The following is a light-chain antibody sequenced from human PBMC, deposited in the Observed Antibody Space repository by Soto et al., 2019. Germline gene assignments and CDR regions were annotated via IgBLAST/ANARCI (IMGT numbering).Light chain of an antibody. CDR2: DVS. CDR1: QRIGGW. J-gene: IGKJ1*01. CDR3: QQYDSYWGT. Sequence: DIQMTQSPSTLSASVGDRVTITCRASQRIGGWLAWYQQRPGEAPKLLIYDVSSLKSGVPSRFSGSGSGTEFTLTIRSLQPDDFATYYCQQYDSYWGTFGQGTKVDIK. V-gene: IGKV1-5*01.